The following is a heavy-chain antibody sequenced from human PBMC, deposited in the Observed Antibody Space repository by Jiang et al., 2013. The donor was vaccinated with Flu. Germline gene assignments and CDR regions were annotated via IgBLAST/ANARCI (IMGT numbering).Heavy chain of an antibody. CDR3: TRGKYTAFDY. V-gene: IGHV6-1*01. CDR2: TYYRSKWSY. J-gene: IGHJ4*02. CDR1: GDSLFTTSVA. D-gene: IGHD5-18*01. Sequence: AVSGDSLFTTSVAWNWIRQSPSRGLEWLGRTYYRSKWSYDYAVSFKSRITVTPDTSRNEFSLQLNSMTPGDTAVYYCTRGKYTAFDYWGQGTLVTVSS.